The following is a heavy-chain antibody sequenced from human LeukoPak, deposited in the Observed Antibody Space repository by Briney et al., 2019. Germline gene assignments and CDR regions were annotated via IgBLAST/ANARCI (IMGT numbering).Heavy chain of an antibody. J-gene: IGHJ4*02. Sequence: GRSLRLSCAASGFTFSSYAMHWVRQAPGKGLEWVAVISYDGSNKYYADSVKGRFTISRDNSKNTLYLQMNSLRAEDTAVYYCARGFSGWYADYFDYWGQGTLVTVSS. V-gene: IGHV3-30*04. CDR2: ISYDGSNK. CDR1: GFTFSSYA. D-gene: IGHD6-19*01. CDR3: ARGFSGWYADYFDY.